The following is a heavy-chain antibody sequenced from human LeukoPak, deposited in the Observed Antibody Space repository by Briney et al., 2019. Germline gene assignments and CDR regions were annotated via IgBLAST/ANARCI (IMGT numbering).Heavy chain of an antibody. CDR2: IRHREYGGTA. CDR1: GFNFGVVA. Sequence: GGSLRLSCATSGFNFGVVAMDWVRQAPGKGLEWVGFIRHREYGGTAEYAASVNGRFAISRDDSKSIVYLQMNDLRTEDTGVYYCARERAGDVDYWGLGTLVTVSS. V-gene: IGHV3-49*04. CDR3: ARERAGDVDY. J-gene: IGHJ4*02.